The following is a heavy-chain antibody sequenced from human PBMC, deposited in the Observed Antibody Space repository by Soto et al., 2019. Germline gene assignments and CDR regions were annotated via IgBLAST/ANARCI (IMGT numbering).Heavy chain of an antibody. Sequence: QVQLVQSGAEVKKPGSSVKVSCKASGGTFSSDAISWVRQAPGQGLEWMGGIIPIFGTANYAQKFKGRVTITADESTSPAYMELSSLRSEDTAVYYCARDTPFGVVRNWGQGTLVTVSS. CDR1: GGTFSSDA. CDR3: ARDTPFGVVRN. J-gene: IGHJ4*02. D-gene: IGHD3-3*01. CDR2: IIPIFGTA. V-gene: IGHV1-69*01.